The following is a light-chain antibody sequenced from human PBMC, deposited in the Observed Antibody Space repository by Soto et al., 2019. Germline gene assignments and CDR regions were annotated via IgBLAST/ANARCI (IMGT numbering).Light chain of an antibody. J-gene: IGKJ1*01. Sequence: DIQMTQSPASLSASVGDRVTITCRASQSINSYVNWYQQRPGKAPNLLIYAASTLQSGVPSRFSGSESGTDFTLTISSLQPEDFATYYCQQTFSNPPWTFGQGTQVEIK. CDR2: AAS. CDR3: QQTFSNPPWT. V-gene: IGKV1-39*01. CDR1: QSINSY.